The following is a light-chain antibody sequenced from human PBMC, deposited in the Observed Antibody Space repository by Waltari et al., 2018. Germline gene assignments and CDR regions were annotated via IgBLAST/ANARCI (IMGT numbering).Light chain of an antibody. V-gene: IGKV3-20*01. Sequence: VLTQPPGTLSLSPGERATLSCRASQSISKYLVWYRQRPGHAPRLLIYAASTRATGIPDRFSGSGFGTDFTLTISRLEPEDFAMYYGQNHERLPATFGQGTKVEIK. CDR2: AAS. CDR3: QNHERLPAT. J-gene: IGKJ1*01. CDR1: QSISKY.